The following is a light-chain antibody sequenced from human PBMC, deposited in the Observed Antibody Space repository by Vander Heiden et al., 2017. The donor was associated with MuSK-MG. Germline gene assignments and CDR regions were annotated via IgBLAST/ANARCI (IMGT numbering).Light chain of an antibody. CDR2: GAS. J-gene: IGKJ3*01. CDR3: RQDGSSFT. Sequence: EIVLTQSPGTLSLSPGERATLSCRASQSVRSSYLAWYQQKPDQAPRLLIYGASSRATGIPDRFSGSGSGTDFTLTISRLGPEDFAVYYCRQDGSSFTFGPGTRVEIK. V-gene: IGKV3-20*01. CDR1: QSVRSSY.